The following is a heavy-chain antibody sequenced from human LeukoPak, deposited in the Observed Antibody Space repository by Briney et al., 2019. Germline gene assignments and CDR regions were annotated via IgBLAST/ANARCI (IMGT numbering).Heavy chain of an antibody. J-gene: IGHJ4*02. Sequence: PGGSLRLSCAASGFTFSSYGMHWVRQAPGKGLEWVAVISYDGSNKYYADSVKGRFTISRDNSKNTLYLQMNSLRAEDTAVYYCAREDKYSSSYYWGQGTLVTVSS. CDR2: ISYDGSNK. D-gene: IGHD6-6*01. V-gene: IGHV3-30*03. CDR1: GFTFSSYG. CDR3: AREDKYSSSYY.